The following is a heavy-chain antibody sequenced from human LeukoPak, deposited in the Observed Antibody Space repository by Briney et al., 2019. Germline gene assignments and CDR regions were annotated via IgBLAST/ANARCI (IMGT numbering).Heavy chain of an antibody. J-gene: IGHJ4*02. D-gene: IGHD3-22*01. V-gene: IGHV4-59*12. CDR1: GGSIRSYY. CDR2: IYYSGST. CDR3: ARGSSGYYGYFDY. Sequence: SETLSLTCTVSGGSIRSYYWSWIRQPPGKGLEWIGYIYYSGSTNYNPSLKSRVTISVDTSKNQFSLKLSSVTAADTAVYYCARGSSGYYGYFDYWGQGTLVTVSS.